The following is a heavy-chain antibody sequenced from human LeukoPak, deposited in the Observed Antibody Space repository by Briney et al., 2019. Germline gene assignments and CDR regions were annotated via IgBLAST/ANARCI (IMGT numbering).Heavy chain of an antibody. Sequence: GGSLRLSCAASGFTFSSYSMNWVRQAPGKGLEWVSYISGSGRTIYYADSVRGRFTISRDNSKNTLYLHMNSLRAEDTALYYCARNYYEPTYDYYFDCWGQGTLVTVSS. CDR2: ISGSGRTI. J-gene: IGHJ4*02. D-gene: IGHD1-26*01. CDR3: ARNYYEPTYDYYFDC. V-gene: IGHV3-48*01. CDR1: GFTFSSYS.